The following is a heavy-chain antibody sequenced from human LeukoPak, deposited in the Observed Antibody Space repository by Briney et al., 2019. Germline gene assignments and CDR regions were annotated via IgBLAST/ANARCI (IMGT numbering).Heavy chain of an antibody. CDR3: AREGYCSGGSCYSSNWFDP. Sequence: ASVKVSCKASGYTFTVYYMHWVRQAPGQGLEWMGWINPNSGGTNYTQKFQGRVTMTRDTSISTAYMELSRLRSDDTAVYYCAREGYCSGGSCYSSNWFDPWGQGTLVTVSS. CDR1: GYTFTVYY. V-gene: IGHV1-2*02. J-gene: IGHJ5*02. CDR2: INPNSGGT. D-gene: IGHD2-15*01.